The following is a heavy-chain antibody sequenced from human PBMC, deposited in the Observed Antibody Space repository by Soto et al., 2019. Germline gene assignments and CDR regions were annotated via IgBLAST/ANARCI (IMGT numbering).Heavy chain of an antibody. CDR2: IYWDDDN. Sequence: QITLKESGPTLVKPTQTLTLTCTFSGFSLTNNGEAVGWFRQSPGKALEWLVLIYWDDDNRYNPTLRTRLSTTKDTSKNQVVLTLINMNPVDTATYYCARYVATSPAGWFEPWGQGIPVTFSS. CDR1: GFSLTNNGEA. CDR3: ARYVATSPAGWFEP. V-gene: IGHV2-5*02. J-gene: IGHJ5*02. D-gene: IGHD3-10*02.